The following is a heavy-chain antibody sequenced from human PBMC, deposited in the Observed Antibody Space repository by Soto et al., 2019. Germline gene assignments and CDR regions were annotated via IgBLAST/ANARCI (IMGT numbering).Heavy chain of an antibody. V-gene: IGHV5-51*01. Sequence: PGESLKISCKGSGYNFTNDWIDWVRQMPGKGLEGMGIIYLDDSNTRYSPSFQGQVTISADKSISTAYLQWSSLKASDSAMYYCARHAAPGDPYCYYRGQRTLVTVSS. J-gene: IGHJ4*02. D-gene: IGHD6-13*01. CDR1: GYNFTNDW. CDR2: IYLDDSNT. CDR3: ARHAAPGDPYCYY.